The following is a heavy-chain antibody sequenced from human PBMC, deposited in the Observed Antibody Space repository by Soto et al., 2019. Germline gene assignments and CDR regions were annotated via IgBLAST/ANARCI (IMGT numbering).Heavy chain of an antibody. CDR1: GGSFSGYY. CDR2: INHSGST. V-gene: IGHV4-34*01. D-gene: IGHD6-6*01. Sequence: PSETLSLTCAVYGGSFSGYYWSWIRQPPGKGLEWIGEINHSGSTNYNPSLKSRVTISVDTSKNQFSLKLSSVTAADTAVYYCARVNGRYSSSSQSYYYYYGMDVWGQGPTVTVSS. J-gene: IGHJ6*02. CDR3: ARVNGRYSSSSQSYYYYYGMDV.